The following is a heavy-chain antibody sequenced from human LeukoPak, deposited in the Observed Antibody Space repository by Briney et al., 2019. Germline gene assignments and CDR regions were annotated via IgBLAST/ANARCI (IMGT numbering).Heavy chain of an antibody. Sequence: GGSLRLSCAASGFTFSSYGMHWVRQAPGKGLEWVAVIWYDGSNKYYADSVKGRFTISRDNSKNTLYLQMNSLRAEDTAVYYCARDLSDYYDSSGHYLDYWGQGTLVTVSS. CDR2: IWYDGSNK. D-gene: IGHD3-22*01. CDR3: ARDLSDYYDSSGHYLDY. CDR1: GFTFSSYG. J-gene: IGHJ4*02. V-gene: IGHV3-33*01.